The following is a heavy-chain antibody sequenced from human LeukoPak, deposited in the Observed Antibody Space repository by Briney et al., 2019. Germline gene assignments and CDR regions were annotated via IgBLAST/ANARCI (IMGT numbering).Heavy chain of an antibody. CDR3: AIGGYSYGYAVNWFDP. D-gene: IGHD5-18*01. CDR1: SYTFTSYG. J-gene: IGHJ5*02. CDR2: ISAYNGNT. V-gene: IGHV1-18*01. Sequence: ASVKVSCKASSYTFTSYGISWVRQAPGQGPEWMGWISAYNGNTNYAQKLQGRVTMTTDTSTSTAYMELRSLRSDDTAVYYCAIGGYSYGYAVNWFDPWGQGTLVTVSS.